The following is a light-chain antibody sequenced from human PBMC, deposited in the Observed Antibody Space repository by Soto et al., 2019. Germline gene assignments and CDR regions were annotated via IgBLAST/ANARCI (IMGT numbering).Light chain of an antibody. J-gene: IGKJ3*01. Sequence: DIQMTQSPSSLSVGDRVTFTCRASQGINNYLVWYQQKPGTVPKLLIYAASTLQSGVPSRFSGSGSGTDFTLTISSLQPEDVATYFCQKYDRVPFTFGPGTKVDIK. CDR1: QGINNY. V-gene: IGKV1-27*01. CDR2: AAS. CDR3: QKYDRVPFT.